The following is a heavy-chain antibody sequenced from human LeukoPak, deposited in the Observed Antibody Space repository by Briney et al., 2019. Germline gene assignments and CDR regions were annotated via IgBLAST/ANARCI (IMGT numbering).Heavy chain of an antibody. J-gene: IGHJ6*02. D-gene: IGHD6-19*01. CDR1: GGSFSGYY. Sequence: SETLSLTCAVYGGSFSGYYWSWIRQPPGKGLEWIGEINHSGSTNYNPSLKSRVTISVDTSKNQFSLKLSSVTAADTAVYYCARGRVIAVAGTGYYYYYGMDVWGQGTTVTVSS. CDR3: ARGRVIAVAGTGYYYYYGMDV. V-gene: IGHV4-34*01. CDR2: INHSGST.